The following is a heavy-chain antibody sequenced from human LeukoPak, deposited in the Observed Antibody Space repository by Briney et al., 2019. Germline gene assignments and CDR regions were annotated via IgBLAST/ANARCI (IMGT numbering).Heavy chain of an antibody. CDR3: AKDRGGYYDSSGYLTALDY. CDR1: GFTFSSYG. CDR2: IWYDGSNK. D-gene: IGHD3-22*01. J-gene: IGHJ4*02. V-gene: IGHV3-33*06. Sequence: GGSLRLSCAASGFTFSSYGMHWVRQAPGKGLEWVALIWYDGSNKYYADSVKGRFTISRDNSKNTLYLQMNSLRAEDTAVYFCAKDRGGYYDSSGYLTALDYWGQGTLVTVYS.